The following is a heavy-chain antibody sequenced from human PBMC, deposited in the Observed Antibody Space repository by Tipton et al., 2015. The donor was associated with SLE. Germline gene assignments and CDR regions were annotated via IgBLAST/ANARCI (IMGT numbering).Heavy chain of an antibody. J-gene: IGHJ2*01. D-gene: IGHD6-13*01. CDR1: GGSVSSGSYY. CDR3: ARDPGIAAAGNIWYFDL. V-gene: IGHV4-30-4*08. Sequence: GLVKPSETLSLTCTVSGGSVSSGSYYWSWIRQPPWKGLEWIGYIYYSGGTYYNPSLNSRVTISADTSKNQCSLKLSTVTAADTAVYYCARDPGIAAAGNIWYFDLWGRGTLVTVSS. CDR2: IYYSGGT.